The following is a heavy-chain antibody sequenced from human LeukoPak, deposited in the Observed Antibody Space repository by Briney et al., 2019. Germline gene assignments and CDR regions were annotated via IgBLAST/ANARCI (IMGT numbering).Heavy chain of an antibody. D-gene: IGHD2-21*02. CDR3: ARVDIVVVTTSSYYGMDV. V-gene: IGHV3-21*01. CDR1: GFTFSNYN. Sequence: GRSLRLSCAASGFTFSNYNMNWVRQTPGKGLEWVSSISSGSSYIYYADSVKGRFTISRDNAKNSLYLQMNSLRAEDTAVYYCARVDIVVVTTSSYYGMDVWGQGTTVTVSS. CDR2: ISSGSSYI. J-gene: IGHJ6*02.